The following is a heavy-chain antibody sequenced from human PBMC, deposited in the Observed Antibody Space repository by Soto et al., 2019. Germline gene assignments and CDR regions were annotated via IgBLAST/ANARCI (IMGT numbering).Heavy chain of an antibody. CDR2: ISAYNGNT. V-gene: IGHV1-18*04. D-gene: IGHD3-22*01. CDR1: GYTFTSYV. CDR3: ARDLYYYDSSGYYPRFDY. Sequence: SVKVSCKASGYTFTSYVISWVRQAPGQGLEWMGWISAYNGNTNYAQKLQGRVTMTTDTSTSTAYMELRSLRSDDTAVYYCARDLYYYDSSGYYPRFDYWGQGTLVTVSS. J-gene: IGHJ4*02.